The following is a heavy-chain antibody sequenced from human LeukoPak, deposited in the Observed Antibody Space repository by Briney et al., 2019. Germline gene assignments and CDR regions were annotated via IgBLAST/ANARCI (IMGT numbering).Heavy chain of an antibody. D-gene: IGHD3-3*01. CDR2: MNPNSGNT. CDR1: GYTFTSYD. V-gene: IGHV1-8*01. J-gene: IGHJ6*03. Sequence: ASVKVSCKASGYTFTSYDINWVRQATGQGLEWMGWMNPNSGNTGYAQKFQGRVTMTRNTSISTAYMELSSLRSEDTAVYYCARGDFWSGYFILSITRYYYYYYMDVWGKGTTVTASS. CDR3: ARGDFWSGYFILSITRYYYYYYMDV.